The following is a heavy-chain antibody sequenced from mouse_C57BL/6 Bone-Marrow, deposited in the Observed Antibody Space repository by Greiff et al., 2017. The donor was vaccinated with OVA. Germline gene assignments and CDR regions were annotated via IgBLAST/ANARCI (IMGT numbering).Heavy chain of an antibody. V-gene: IGHV14-4*01. J-gene: IGHJ3*01. Sequence: VQLKQSGAELVRPGASVKLSCTASGFNIKDDYMHWVKQRPEQGLEWIGWIDPENGDTEYASKFQGKATITADTSSNTAYLQLSSLTSEDTAVYYCLPPWFAYWGQGTLVTVSA. CDR1: GFNIKDDY. CDR3: LPPWFAY. CDR2: IDPENGDT.